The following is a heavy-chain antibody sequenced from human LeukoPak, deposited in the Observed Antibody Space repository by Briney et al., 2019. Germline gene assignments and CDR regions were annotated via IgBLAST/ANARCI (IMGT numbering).Heavy chain of an antibody. Sequence: SGGSLRLSCAASGFTFSSYGMSWVRQALGKVLEWVSAISGSGGSTYYADSVKGRFTISRDNSKNTPYLQMNSLRAEDTAVYYCATRPLNWFDPWGQGTLVTVSS. CDR1: GFTFSSYG. CDR3: ATRPLNWFDP. V-gene: IGHV3-23*01. J-gene: IGHJ5*02. CDR2: ISGSGGST.